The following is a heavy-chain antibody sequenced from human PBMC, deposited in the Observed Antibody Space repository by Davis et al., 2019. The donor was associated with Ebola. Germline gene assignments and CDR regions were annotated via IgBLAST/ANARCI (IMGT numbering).Heavy chain of an antibody. CDR1: GYTFTGYY. D-gene: IGHD3-10*01. V-gene: IGHV1-2*06. Sequence: ASVKVSCKASGYTFTGYYMHWVRQAPGQGLEWMGRINPNSGGTNYAQKFQGRVTMTRDTSISTAYMELSRLRSDDTAVYYCARGGETDLLWFGESIEPWGQGTLVTVSS. CDR3: ARGGETDLLWFGESIEP. CDR2: INPNSGGT. J-gene: IGHJ5*02.